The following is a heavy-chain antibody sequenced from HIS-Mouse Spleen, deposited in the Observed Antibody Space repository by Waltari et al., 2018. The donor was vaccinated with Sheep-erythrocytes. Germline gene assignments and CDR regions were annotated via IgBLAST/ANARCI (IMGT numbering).Heavy chain of an antibody. CDR3: ARGYCSSTSCYGYFQH. D-gene: IGHD2-2*01. CDR2: LKPNSGGT. V-gene: IGHV1-2*02. Sequence: QVQLVQSGAEVKKPGASVTVSCKASGYTFTGYYLHWVRQAPGQGLEWMGWLKPNSGGTKDAQKCQGRVTMTRETSISTAYMELSRLRSDDTAVYDWARGYCSSTSCYGYFQHWGQGTLVTVSS. J-gene: IGHJ1*01. CDR1: GYTFTGYY.